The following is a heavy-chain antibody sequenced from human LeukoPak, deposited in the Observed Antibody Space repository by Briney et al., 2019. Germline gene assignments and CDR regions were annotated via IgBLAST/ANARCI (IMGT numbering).Heavy chain of an antibody. J-gene: IGHJ4*02. D-gene: IGHD3-22*01. CDR2: INHSGST. Sequence: SQTRSLTCAVYGGSFSGYYWSWIRQPPGKGLEWIGGINHSGSTNYNPSLKSRVTISVDTSKNQFSLKLSSVTAADTAVYYCARGYDSSGHWGQGTLVTVSS. CDR3: ARGYDSSGH. CDR1: GGSFSGYY. V-gene: IGHV4-34*01.